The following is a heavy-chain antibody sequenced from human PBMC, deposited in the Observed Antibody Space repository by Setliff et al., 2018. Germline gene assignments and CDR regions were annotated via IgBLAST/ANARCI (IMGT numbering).Heavy chain of an antibody. CDR3: ARDYGASDGFDI. V-gene: IGHV1-18*01. J-gene: IGHJ3*02. CDR1: GFRFTNFG. CDR2: ISPYSGNT. Sequence: ASVKVSCKTSGFRFTNFGFSWVRQAPGQGLEWLGSISPYSGNTNYVQKLQGRVTMTTDTSTSTAYMELRSLRSDDTAVYYCARDYGASDGFDIWGQGTMVTVSS. D-gene: IGHD4-17*01.